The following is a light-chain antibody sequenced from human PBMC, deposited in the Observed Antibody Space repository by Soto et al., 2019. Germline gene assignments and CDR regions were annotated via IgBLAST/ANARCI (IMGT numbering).Light chain of an antibody. CDR2: EVN. J-gene: IGLJ3*02. V-gene: IGLV2-8*01. Sequence: QSALTQPSSASGSPGQSVTISCTGTSSDVGGYNFVSWYQQHPGKAPRLMIYEVNQRPSGVPDRFSASKSGNTASLTVSGLRSEDEADYYCSSYAGNNNLVFGGGTKLTVL. CDR3: SSYAGNNNLV. CDR1: SSDVGGYNF.